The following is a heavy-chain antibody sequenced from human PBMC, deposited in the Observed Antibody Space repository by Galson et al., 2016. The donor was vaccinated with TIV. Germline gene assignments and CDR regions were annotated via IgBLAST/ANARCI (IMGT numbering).Heavy chain of an antibody. CDR1: GYSFSTYW. Sequence: QSGAEVKKPGESLRISCEGSGYSFSTYWISWVRQMPGKGLEWMGKIDPRDSYTNYSPSFQGHVSIAIDKSIRTAYLQWSSLKASDTATYYCARHRGNMVARLDDWGQGTLVTVSS. J-gene: IGHJ4*02. V-gene: IGHV5-10-1*01. CDR2: IDPRDSYT. CDR3: ARHRGNMVARLDD. D-gene: IGHD5-12*01.